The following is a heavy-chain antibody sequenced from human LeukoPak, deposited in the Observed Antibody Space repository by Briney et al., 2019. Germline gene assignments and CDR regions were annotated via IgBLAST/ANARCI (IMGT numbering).Heavy chain of an antibody. J-gene: IGHJ4*02. CDR2: INHSGST. D-gene: IGHD3-3*01. CDR1: GGSFSGYY. V-gene: IGHV4-34*01. Sequence: SETLSLTCAVYGGSFSGYYWGWIRQPPGKGLEWIGEINHSGSTNYNPSLKSRVTISVDTSKNQFSLKLSSVTAADTAVYYCARGRDYDFWSGYRTPFDYWGQETLVTVSS. CDR3: ARGRDYDFWSGYRTPFDY.